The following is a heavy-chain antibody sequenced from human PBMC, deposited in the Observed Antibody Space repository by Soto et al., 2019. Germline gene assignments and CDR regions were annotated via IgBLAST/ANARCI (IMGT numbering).Heavy chain of an antibody. CDR1: GFTLSRHT. CDR2: IGSRTSDI. V-gene: IGHV3-21*01. D-gene: IGHD3-16*01. CDR3: VRDYYDASGYPNTFDM. Sequence: PGGSLRLSCAASGFTLSRHTMNWVRQAPGKGLEWVSFIGSRTSDIYYADSVKGRFTISRDNATNSLYLDLTRLRAEDTAVYFCVRDYYDASGYPNTFDMWGQGTMVTVSS. J-gene: IGHJ3*02.